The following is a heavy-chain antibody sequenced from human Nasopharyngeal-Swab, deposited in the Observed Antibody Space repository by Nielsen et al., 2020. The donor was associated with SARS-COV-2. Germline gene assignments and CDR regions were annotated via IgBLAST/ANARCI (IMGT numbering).Heavy chain of an antibody. CDR1: GFTFSDYY. J-gene: IGHJ6*02. CDR2: ISSSGSTI. D-gene: IGHD5-18*01. V-gene: IGHV3-11*01. Sequence: GESLTISCAASGFTFSDYYMSWIRQAPGKGLEWVSYISSSGSTIYYADSVKGRFTISRDNAKNSLYLQMNSLRAEDTAVYYCARSHKGYSYGHTNYYGMDVWGQGTTVTVSS. CDR3: ARSHKGYSYGHTNYYGMDV.